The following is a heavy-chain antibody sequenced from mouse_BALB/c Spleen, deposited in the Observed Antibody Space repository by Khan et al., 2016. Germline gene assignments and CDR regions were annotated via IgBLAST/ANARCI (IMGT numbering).Heavy chain of an antibody. CDR1: GFTFSSYA. Sequence: EVELVESGGGLVKPGGSLKLSCAASGFTFSSYAMSWVRQTPEKRLEWVASISSGGSTYYPDSVKGRFTISRDNARNILNLQMSSLRSDDTAMYYCAREDYGNYGDYFDYWGQGTTLTVSS. J-gene: IGHJ2*01. CDR3: AREDYGNYGDYFDY. V-gene: IGHV5-6-5*01. D-gene: IGHD2-1*01. CDR2: ISSGGST.